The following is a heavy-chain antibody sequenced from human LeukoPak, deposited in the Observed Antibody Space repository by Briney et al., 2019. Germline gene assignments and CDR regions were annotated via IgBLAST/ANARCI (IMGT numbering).Heavy chain of an antibody. CDR3: AKDRPLNRNYDIQYYFDY. CDR2: ISYDGSNK. D-gene: IGHD1-7*01. V-gene: IGHV3-30*18. J-gene: IGHJ4*02. CDR1: GFTFSSYG. Sequence: PGRSLRLSCAASGFTFSSYGMHWVRQAPGKGLEWVAVISYDGSNKYYADSVKGRFTISRDNSKNTLYLQMNSLRAEDTAVYYCAKDRPLNRNYDIQYYFDYWGQGTLVTVSS.